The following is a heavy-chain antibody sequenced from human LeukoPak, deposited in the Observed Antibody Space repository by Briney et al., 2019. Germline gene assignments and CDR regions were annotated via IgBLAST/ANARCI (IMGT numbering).Heavy chain of an antibody. CDR2: ISSSTSTI. Sequence: GGSLRLSCAASGFTFSSYSMNWVRQAPGKGLEWVSYISSSTSTIYYEDSVKGRFTISRDNAKNSLYLQMNSLRAEDTAVYYCAWGWMGDYFDYWGQGTLVTVSS. CDR1: GFTFSSYS. V-gene: IGHV3-48*01. CDR3: AWGWMGDYFDY. J-gene: IGHJ4*02. D-gene: IGHD3-16*01.